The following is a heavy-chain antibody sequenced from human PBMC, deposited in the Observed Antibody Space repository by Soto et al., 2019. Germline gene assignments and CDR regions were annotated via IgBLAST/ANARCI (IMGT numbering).Heavy chain of an antibody. CDR1: GGTFSSYA. CDR2: IIPIFGTA. D-gene: IGHD6-19*01. Sequence: QVQLVQSGAEVKKPGSSVKVSCKASGGTFSSYAISWVRQAPGQGLEWMGGIIPIFGTANYAQKFQGRVTMTADESTSIAYMELSSLRCEDKDVYYCSRKRQWLNYFDYWGQGSLVTVTS. CDR3: SRKRQWLNYFDY. J-gene: IGHJ4*02. V-gene: IGHV1-69*19.